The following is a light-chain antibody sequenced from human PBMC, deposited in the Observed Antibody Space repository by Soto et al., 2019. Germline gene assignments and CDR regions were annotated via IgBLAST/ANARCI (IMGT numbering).Light chain of an antibody. Sequence: QSVLTQPRSVSGSPGQSLTISCTGTSSDVGGYNYVSWYQQYPGKVPKLMIYDVTKRPSGVPDRFSGSKSGNTASLTISGLQAEDEADYYCCSHAGGYTYVFGPGTKVTVL. V-gene: IGLV2-11*01. CDR3: CSHAGGYTYV. J-gene: IGLJ1*01. CDR1: SSDVGGYNY. CDR2: DVT.